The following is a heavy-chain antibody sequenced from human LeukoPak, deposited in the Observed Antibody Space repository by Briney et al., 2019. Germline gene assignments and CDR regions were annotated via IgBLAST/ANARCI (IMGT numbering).Heavy chain of an antibody. CDR3: ASSISGGQYCGGDCYLHY. CDR2: ITTSGSTI. V-gene: IGHV3-48*02. Sequence: GGSLRLSCAASEFTFSSYSMHWVRQAPGKGLEWLSYITTSGSTIYCADSVKGRFTISRDNAKNSLYLQMDSLRDEDTAVYYCASSISGGQYCGGDCYLHYWGQGTLVTVSS. CDR1: EFTFSSYS. J-gene: IGHJ4*02. D-gene: IGHD2-21*02.